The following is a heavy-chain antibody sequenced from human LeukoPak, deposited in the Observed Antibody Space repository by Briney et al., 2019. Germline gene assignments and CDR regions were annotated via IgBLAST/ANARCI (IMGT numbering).Heavy chain of an antibody. CDR2: ISGNGAGT. Sequence: GGSLRLSCAASGFTFSNYAMNWVRQAPGKGLEWVSSISGNGAGTYYADSVKGRFTISRDNSKNTLYLQMNSLRAEDTAVYYCAQGGWQSWFDPWGQGTLVTVSS. CDR1: GFTFSNYA. J-gene: IGHJ5*02. D-gene: IGHD6-19*01. CDR3: AQGGWQSWFDP. V-gene: IGHV3-23*01.